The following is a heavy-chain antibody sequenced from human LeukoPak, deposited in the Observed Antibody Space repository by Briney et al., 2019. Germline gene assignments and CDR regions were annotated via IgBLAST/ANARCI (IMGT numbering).Heavy chain of an antibody. CDR3: ARDGYYYDSSGPNFDY. D-gene: IGHD3-22*01. V-gene: IGHV4-61*02. CDR2: IYTSGST. J-gene: IGHJ4*02. CDR1: GGSISSSSYY. Sequence: SETLSLTCTVSGGSISSSSYYWSWIRQPAGKGLEWIGRIYTSGSTNYNPSLKSRVTMSVDTSKNQFSLKLSSVTAADTAVYYCARDGYYYDSSGPNFDYWGQGTLVTVSS.